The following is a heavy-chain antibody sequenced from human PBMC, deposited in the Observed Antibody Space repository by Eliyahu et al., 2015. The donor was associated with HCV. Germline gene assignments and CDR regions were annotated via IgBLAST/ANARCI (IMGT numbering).Heavy chain of an antibody. J-gene: IGHJ6*02. V-gene: IGHV1-69*01. D-gene: IGHD2-2*01. CDR2: IIPIFGTA. CDR1: GGTFSSYA. Sequence: QVQLVQSGAEVKKPGSSVKVSCKVSGGTFSSYAISWVRQAPGQGLEWMGGIIPIFGTANYAQKFQGRVTITADESTSTAYMELSSLRSEDTAVYYCARDQQEPEYQLLLAETPSTGYYGMDVWGQGTTVTVSS. CDR3: ARDQQEPEYQLLLAETPSTGYYGMDV.